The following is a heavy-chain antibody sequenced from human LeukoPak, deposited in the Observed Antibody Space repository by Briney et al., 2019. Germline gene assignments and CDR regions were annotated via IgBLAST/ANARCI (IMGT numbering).Heavy chain of an antibody. CDR3: ARAYCSSTSCYHPPYYYGMDV. CDR2: ISYDGSNK. J-gene: IGHJ6*02. V-gene: IGHV3-30-3*01. Sequence: GRSLRLSCAASGFTFSSYAMHWVRQAPGKGLEWVAVISYDGSNKYYADSVKGRFTISRDNSKNTLYLQMNSLRAEGTAVYYCARAYCSSTSCYHPPYYYGMDVWGQGTTVTVSS. D-gene: IGHD2-2*01. CDR1: GFTFSSYA.